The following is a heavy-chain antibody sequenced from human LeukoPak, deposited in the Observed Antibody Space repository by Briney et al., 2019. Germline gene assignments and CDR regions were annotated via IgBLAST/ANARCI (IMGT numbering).Heavy chain of an antibody. CDR2: IYYTGNT. J-gene: IGHJ3*02. CDR3: ARGPGYSSTTDAFEI. Sequence: SETLSLTCTVSGGSISSSSYYWGWIRQPPGKGLEWIGSIYYTGNTYYNPSLKSRVTISVDTSKNQFSLKLSSVTAADTAVYYCARGPGYSSTTDAFEIWGQGTMVTVSS. D-gene: IGHD6-13*01. V-gene: IGHV4-39*07. CDR1: GGSISSSSYY.